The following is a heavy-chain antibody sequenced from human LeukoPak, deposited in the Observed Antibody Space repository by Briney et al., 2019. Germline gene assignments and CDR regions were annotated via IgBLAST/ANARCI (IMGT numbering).Heavy chain of an antibody. D-gene: IGHD3-3*01. CDR1: GYTFTGYY. J-gene: IGHJ6*02. Sequence: ASVKVSCKASGYTFTGYYMHWVRQAPGQGLEWMGWINPNSGGTNYAQKFQGRVTMTRDTSISTAYMELSRLRSDDTAVYYCARGDADFWSGPQYLVGRGTIYGMDVWGQGTTVTVSS. CDR2: INPNSGGT. V-gene: IGHV1-2*02. CDR3: ARGDADFWSGPQYLVGRGTIYGMDV.